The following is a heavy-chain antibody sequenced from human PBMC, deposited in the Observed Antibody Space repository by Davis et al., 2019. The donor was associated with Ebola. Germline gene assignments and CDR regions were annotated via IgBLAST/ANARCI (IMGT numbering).Heavy chain of an antibody. V-gene: IGHV4-39*01. CDR1: GGSISSYY. CDR2: IYYSGST. J-gene: IGHJ4*02. Sequence: MPSETLSLTCTVSGGSISSYYWGWIRQPPGKGLEWIGSIYYSGSTYYNPSLKSRVTISVDTSKNQFSLKLSSVTAADTAVYYCARFDYGGNSCFDYWGQGTLVTVSS. CDR3: ARFDYGGNSCFDY. D-gene: IGHD4-23*01.